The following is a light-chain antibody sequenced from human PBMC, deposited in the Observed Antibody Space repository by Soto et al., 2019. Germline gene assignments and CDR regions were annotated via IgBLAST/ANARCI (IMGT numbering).Light chain of an antibody. CDR3: QQYYSYPPGT. Sequence: AIQWTQSPYSLSASVGDRVTITCRASQGISSYLAWYQQKPGKAPKLLIYAASTLQSGVPSRFSGSASRTDFTLTISCLQSEDFATYYCQQYYSYPPGTFGQGTKVAIK. J-gene: IGKJ1*01. V-gene: IGKV1-8*01. CDR1: QGISSY. CDR2: AAS.